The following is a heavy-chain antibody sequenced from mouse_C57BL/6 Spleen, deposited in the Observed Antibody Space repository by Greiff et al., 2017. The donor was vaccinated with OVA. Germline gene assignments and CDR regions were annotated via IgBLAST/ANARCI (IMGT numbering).Heavy chain of an antibody. D-gene: IGHD1-1*01. J-gene: IGHJ3*01. CDR2: INPNNGGT. CDR1: GYTFTDYN. V-gene: IGHV1-22*01. Sequence: EVQLQQSGPELVKPGASVKMSCKASGYTFTDYNMHWVKQSHGKSLEWIGYINPNNGGTSYHQKFKGKATLTVNKSSSTAYMELRSLTSEDSSVYYCASYYYGSRWFAYWGQGTLVTVSA. CDR3: ASYYYGSRWFAY.